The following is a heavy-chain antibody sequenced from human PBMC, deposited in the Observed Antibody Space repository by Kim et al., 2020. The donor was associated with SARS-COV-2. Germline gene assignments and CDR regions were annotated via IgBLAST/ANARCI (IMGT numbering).Heavy chain of an antibody. V-gene: IGHV4-59*01. D-gene: IGHD3-10*01. CDR2: IYYSGST. CDR3: ARAYGSGSYYYYGMAV. J-gene: IGHJ6*02. CDR1: GGSISSSY. Sequence: SETLSLTCTVSGGSISSSYWSWIRQPPGKGLEWIGYIYYSGSTNYNPSLKSRVTISVDTSKNQFSLKLSSVTAAGTAVYYCARAYGSGSYYYYGMAVWGQGTTVTVSS.